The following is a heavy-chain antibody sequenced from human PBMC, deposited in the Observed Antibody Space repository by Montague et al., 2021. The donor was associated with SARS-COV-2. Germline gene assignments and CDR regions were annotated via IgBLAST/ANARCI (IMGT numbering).Heavy chain of an antibody. J-gene: IGHJ6*02. V-gene: IGHV3-30-3*01. CDR3: ARVIVVGYYGMDV. CDR1: GFTFSSYA. CDR2: ISYDGSNK. Sequence: SLRLFCAASGFTFSSYAMHWVRRAPGKGLEWVAVISYDGSNKYYADSVKGRFTISRDNSKNTLYLQMNSLRAEDTAVYYCARVIVVGYYGMDVWGQGTTVTVSS. D-gene: IGHD3-22*01.